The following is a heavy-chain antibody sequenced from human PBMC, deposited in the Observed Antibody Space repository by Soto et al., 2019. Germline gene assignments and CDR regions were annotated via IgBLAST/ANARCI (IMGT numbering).Heavy chain of an antibody. D-gene: IGHD3-10*02. CDR1: GASVSTGVYY. CDR2: IDNSGST. CDR3: AGAVSDFDVRRYRTSYFPQ. V-gene: IGHV4-31*03. Sequence: TLSLTCTVSGASVSTGVYYWTWIRQHPGKGLEWIGYIDNSGSTYYNPSLTGRVDISVDTSKNEFSLNLQSLTAADTAFYYCAGAVSDFDVRRYRTSYFPQWGPGILVTVSS. J-gene: IGHJ4*02.